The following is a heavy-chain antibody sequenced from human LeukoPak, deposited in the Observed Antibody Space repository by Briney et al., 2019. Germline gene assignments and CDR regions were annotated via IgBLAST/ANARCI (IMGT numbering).Heavy chain of an antibody. V-gene: IGHV4-34*01. CDR1: GGSFSGYY. CDR3: ARANYGDYVGVKDYDY. J-gene: IGHJ4*02. CDR2: INHSGST. D-gene: IGHD4-17*01. Sequence: SETLSLTCAVYGGSFSGYYWSWIRQPPGKGLEWIGEINHSGSTNYNPSLKSRVTISVDTSKNQFSLKLSSVTAADTAVCYCARANYGDYVGVKDYDYWSQGTLVTVSS.